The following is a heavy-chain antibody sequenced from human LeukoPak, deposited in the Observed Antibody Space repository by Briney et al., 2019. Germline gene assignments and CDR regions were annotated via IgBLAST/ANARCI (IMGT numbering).Heavy chain of an antibody. J-gene: IGHJ4*02. CDR3: ASRIAAAGTGDY. D-gene: IGHD6-13*01. V-gene: IGHV3-53*01. Sequence: GGSLRLSCAASGFTVSSNYMSWVRQAPGKGLEWVSVIYSGGSTYYADSVKGRFTISRDNSKNTLYLQMNSLRAEDTAVYYCASRIAAAGTGDYWGQGTLVTVSS. CDR2: IYSGGST. CDR1: GFTVSSNY.